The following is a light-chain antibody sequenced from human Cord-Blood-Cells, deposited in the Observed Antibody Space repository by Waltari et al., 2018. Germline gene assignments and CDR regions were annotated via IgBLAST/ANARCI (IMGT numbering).Light chain of an antibody. Sequence: DIQMTQSPSTLFASVGDSVTTTCRASQSISSWSAWYQQKPGKAPKLLIYDASSLESGVPSRFSGSGSGTEFTLTISSLQPDDFATYDCQQYNSYSYTFGQGTKLEIK. CDR3: QQYNSYSYT. V-gene: IGKV1-5*01. CDR1: QSISSW. J-gene: IGKJ2*01. CDR2: DAS.